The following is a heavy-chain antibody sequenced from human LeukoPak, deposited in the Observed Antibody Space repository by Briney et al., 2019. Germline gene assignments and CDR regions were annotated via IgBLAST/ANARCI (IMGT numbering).Heavy chain of an antibody. CDR3: ARVGDHFHWYLDL. CDR2: LYSGSST. V-gene: IGHV3-53*01. Sequence: PGGSLRLSCAASGFTVSTNYMNWVRQAPGKGLEWVSILYSGSSTYYPDSLEGRFIVSRDSSKNTLSPQMNDLRAEDTAVYYCARVGDHFHWYLDLWGRGTMVTVSS. D-gene: IGHD3-3*02. CDR1: GFTVSTNY. J-gene: IGHJ2*01.